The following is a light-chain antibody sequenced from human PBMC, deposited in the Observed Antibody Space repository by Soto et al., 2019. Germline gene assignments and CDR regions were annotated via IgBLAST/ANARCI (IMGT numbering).Light chain of an antibody. J-gene: IGKJ4*01. CDR2: AAS. CDR3: QQYYSYPHT. V-gene: IGKV1-8*01. CDR1: QGISSY. Sequence: AIRMTQSPSSFSASTGDRVTITCRASQGISSYLAWYQQKPGKAPKLLIYAASILQSGVPSRFSGSGSGTDFTLTISCLQSEDFATYYCQQYYSYPHTFGGGTKVEIK.